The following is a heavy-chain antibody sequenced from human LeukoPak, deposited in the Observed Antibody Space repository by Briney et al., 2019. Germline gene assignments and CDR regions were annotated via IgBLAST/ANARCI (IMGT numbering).Heavy chain of an antibody. CDR3: AKDVVGDYGGNWDYFDY. Sequence: GGSLRLSCAASGFSFDDYAMHWVRQAPGKGLEWVSGISWNSGTIGYADSVKGRFTISRDNAKNSLYLQMISLRAEDMALYYCAKDVVGDYGGNWDYFDYWGQGTLVTVSS. J-gene: IGHJ4*02. CDR2: ISWNSGTI. CDR1: GFSFDDYA. D-gene: IGHD4-23*01. V-gene: IGHV3-9*03.